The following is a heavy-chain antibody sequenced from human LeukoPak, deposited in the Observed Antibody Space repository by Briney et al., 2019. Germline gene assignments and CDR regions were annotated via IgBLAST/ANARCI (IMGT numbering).Heavy chain of an antibody. V-gene: IGHV1-2*02. CDR3: ARASGELHLGY. J-gene: IGHJ4*02. D-gene: IGHD1-26*01. CDR1: GYTFTGYY. Sequence: ASVKVSCKASGYTFTGYYMHWVRQAPGQGLEWMGWINPNSGGTNNAQKFQGRVTMTRDTSISTAYMELSRLRSDDTAVYYCARASGELHLGYWGQGTLVTVSS. CDR2: INPNSGGT.